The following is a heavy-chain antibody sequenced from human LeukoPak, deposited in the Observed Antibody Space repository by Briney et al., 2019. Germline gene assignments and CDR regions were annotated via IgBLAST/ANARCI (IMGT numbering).Heavy chain of an antibody. CDR2: ISSSGSTI. J-gene: IGHJ6*02. D-gene: IGHD3-10*01. Sequence: GGSLRLSCAASGFTFSDYYMSWIRQAPGEGLEWVSYISSSGSTIYYADSVKGRFTISRDNAKNSLYLQMNSLRAEDTAVYYCAREGAILWFGELSGYYGMDVWGQGTTVTVSS. CDR3: AREGAILWFGELSGYYGMDV. CDR1: GFTFSDYY. V-gene: IGHV3-11*01.